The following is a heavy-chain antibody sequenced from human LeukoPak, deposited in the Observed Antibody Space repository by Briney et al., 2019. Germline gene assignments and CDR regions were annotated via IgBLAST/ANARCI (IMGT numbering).Heavy chain of an antibody. CDR1: GESFSGYY. CDR2: IYTSGST. V-gene: IGHV4-59*10. J-gene: IGHJ4*02. D-gene: IGHD2-21*02. CDR3: ARDGPGGDDYFDY. Sequence: SETLSLTCAVYGESFSGYYWSWIRQPPGKGLEWIGRIYTSGSTNYNPSLKSRVTMSVDTSKNQFSMKLSSVTDADTAVYYCARDGPGGDDYFDYWGQGTMVTVSS.